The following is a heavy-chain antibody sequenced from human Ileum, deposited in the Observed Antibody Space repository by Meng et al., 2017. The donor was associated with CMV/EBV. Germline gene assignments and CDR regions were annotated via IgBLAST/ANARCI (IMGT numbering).Heavy chain of an antibody. D-gene: IGHD1-7*01. CDR2: IYYSGTT. CDR1: GGSVSNSGFYY. CDR3: ARWDWNYSFDWFDP. V-gene: IGHV4-61*01. Sequence: SETLSLTCTVSGGSVSNSGFYYWSWIRQPPGKRLEWIGYIYYSGTTTYNPSLRNRVSISLDRSKNQFSLKVTSVTSADTAVYYCARWDWNYSFDWFDPWGQGTLVTVSS. J-gene: IGHJ5*02.